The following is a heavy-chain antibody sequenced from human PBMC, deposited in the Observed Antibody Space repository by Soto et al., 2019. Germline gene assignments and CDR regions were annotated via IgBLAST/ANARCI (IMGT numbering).Heavy chain of an antibody. D-gene: IGHD2-2*02. CDR1: GYTFTNYA. V-gene: IGHV1-3*01. CDR3: ARDYRPDCSSTSCYNRLDP. J-gene: IGHJ5*02. Sequence: QVQLVQPGAEVKKPGASVKVSCKASGYTFTNYAMHWVRQAPGQRLEWMGWINAGNGNTKYSHEFQGRVTILRDTSASKAYMELSSLRSEDTAVYYCARDYRPDCSSTSCYNRLDPWGQGTLVTVSS. CDR2: INAGNGNT.